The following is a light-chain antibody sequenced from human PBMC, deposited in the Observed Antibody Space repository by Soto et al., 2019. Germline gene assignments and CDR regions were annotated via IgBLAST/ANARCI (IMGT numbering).Light chain of an antibody. CDR2: VAS. V-gene: IGKV1-6*01. CDR3: TVSSCLPRR. J-gene: IGKJ3*01. Sequence: SPAALSSSIGERVTITCRASQGIRNDLGWYQQKPGKAPKLLIYVASSLQSGVPSRFSGSGSGTDFTLTISSLQAEDVVPYCCTVSSCLPRRFGDGTIVDIK. CDR1: QGIRND.